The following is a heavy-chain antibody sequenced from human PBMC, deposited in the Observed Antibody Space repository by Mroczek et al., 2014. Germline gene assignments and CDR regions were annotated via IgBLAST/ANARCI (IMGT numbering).Heavy chain of an antibody. CDR2: ISSSSSTI. V-gene: IGHV3-48*01. CDR3: ARSLMRGYFDY. J-gene: IGHJ4*02. CDR1: GFTFSSYS. Sequence: EVQLLETGGGLVQPGGSLRLSCAASGFTFSSYSMNWVRQAPGKGLEWVSYISSSSSTIYYADSVKGRFTISRDNAKNSLYLQMNSLRAEDTAVYYCARSLMRGYFDYWGQGILDTVSS.